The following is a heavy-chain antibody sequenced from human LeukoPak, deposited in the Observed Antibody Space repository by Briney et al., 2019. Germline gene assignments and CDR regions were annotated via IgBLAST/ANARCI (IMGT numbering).Heavy chain of an antibody. V-gene: IGHV3-30*18. CDR2: ISYDGSNK. D-gene: IGHD4-17*01. J-gene: IGHJ4*02. CDR1: GFTFSSYG. CDR3: AKDRSPVTTVTYFDY. Sequence: GRPLRLSCAASGFTFSSYGMHWVRQAPGKGLEWVAVISYDGSNKYYADSVKGRFTISRDNSKNTLYLQMNSLRAEDTAVYYCAKDRSPVTTVTYFDYWGQGTLVTVSS.